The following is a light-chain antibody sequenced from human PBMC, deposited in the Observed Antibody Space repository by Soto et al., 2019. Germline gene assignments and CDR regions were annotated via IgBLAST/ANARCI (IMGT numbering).Light chain of an antibody. Sequence: EIVLTQSPATLSLSPGERATLSCRASQSVSSYLAWYQQKPGQAPRLLIYDASKRATGIPARFSGSGSGTDFTLTISRLEPEDFAVYYCQQFSSYPLTFGGGTKVDIK. J-gene: IGKJ4*01. CDR3: QQFSSYPLT. CDR1: QSVSSY. CDR2: DAS. V-gene: IGKV3-11*01.